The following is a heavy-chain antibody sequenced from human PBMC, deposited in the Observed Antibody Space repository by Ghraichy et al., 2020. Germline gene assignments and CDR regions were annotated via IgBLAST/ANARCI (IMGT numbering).Heavy chain of an antibody. J-gene: IGHJ6*02. CDR3: ARPGYSSGWRPWDYYYGMDV. V-gene: IGHV3-23*01. CDR2: ISGSGGST. Sequence: GGSLRLSCAASGFTFSSYAMSWVRQAPGKGLEWVSAISGSGGSTYYADSVKGRFTISRDNSKNTLYLQMNSLRAEDTAVYYCARPGYSSGWRPWDYYYGMDVWGQGTTVTVSS. CDR1: GFTFSSYA. D-gene: IGHD6-19*01.